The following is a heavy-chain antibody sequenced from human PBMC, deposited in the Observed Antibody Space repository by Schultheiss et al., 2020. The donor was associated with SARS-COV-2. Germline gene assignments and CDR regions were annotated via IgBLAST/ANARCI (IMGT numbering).Heavy chain of an antibody. CDR3: ATTELGYYYDSSGYYSG. Sequence: SQTLSLTCPVSGGSISSYYWSWIRQHPGKGLEWIGYIYYSGSTYYNPSLKSRVTISVDTSKNQFSLKLSSVTAADTAVYYCATTELGYYYDSSGYYSGWGQGTLVTVSS. J-gene: IGHJ4*02. D-gene: IGHD3-22*01. CDR1: GGSISSYY. V-gene: IGHV4-59*06. CDR2: IYYSGST.